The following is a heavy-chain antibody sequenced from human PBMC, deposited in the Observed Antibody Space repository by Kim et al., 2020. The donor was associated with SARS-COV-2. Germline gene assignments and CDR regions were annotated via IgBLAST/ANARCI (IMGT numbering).Heavy chain of an antibody. J-gene: IGHJ4*02. CDR3: AKSFSGSYFGYYY. Sequence: GGSLRLSCAASGFTFNTYCMHWVRQAPGKGLEWVAVISYDGSNEYYADSVKGRFTISRDNSKNTLYLQMNSLRIEDTAEYYCAKSFSGSYFGYYYWGQGTLVTVPS. CDR2: ISYDGSNE. V-gene: IGHV3-30*18. CDR1: GFTFNTYC. D-gene: IGHD1-26*01.